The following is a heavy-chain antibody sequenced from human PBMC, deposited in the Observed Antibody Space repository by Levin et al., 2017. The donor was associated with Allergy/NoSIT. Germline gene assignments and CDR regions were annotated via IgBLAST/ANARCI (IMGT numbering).Heavy chain of an antibody. CDR3: ARESGVRRWLQLPFDY. V-gene: IGHV4-4*07. J-gene: IGHJ4*02. D-gene: IGHD5-24*01. Sequence: SQTLSLPCTVSGGSISSYYWSWIRQPAGKGLEWIGRIYTSGSTNYNPSLKSRVTMSVDTSKNQFSLKLSSVTAADTAVYYCARESGVRRWLQLPFDYWGQGTLVTVSS. CDR1: GGSISSYY. CDR2: IYTSGST.